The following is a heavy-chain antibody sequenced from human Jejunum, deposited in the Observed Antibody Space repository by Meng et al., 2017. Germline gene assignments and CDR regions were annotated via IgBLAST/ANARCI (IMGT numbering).Heavy chain of an antibody. CDR1: AYTFSGYY. D-gene: IGHD4-11*01. V-gene: IGHV1-18*04. CDR2: ISGYNGDT. Sequence: QVQLVPSGAEVKKPGASMKVSCKASAYTFSGYYLHWVRQAPGQGLEWMGWISGYNGDTNYAQKFQGRVSMTTDTSTSTAYMELRSLISDDTAVYYCAKDYYSDYVYDYWGQGTLVTVSS. J-gene: IGHJ4*02. CDR3: AKDYYSDYVYDY.